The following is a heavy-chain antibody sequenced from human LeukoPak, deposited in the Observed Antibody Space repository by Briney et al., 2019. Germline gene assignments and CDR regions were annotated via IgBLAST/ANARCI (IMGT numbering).Heavy chain of an antibody. CDR1: GFTFSSYA. CDR3: AIKDTAMVRYYYYGMDV. J-gene: IGHJ6*02. CDR2: ISGSGGST. Sequence: GGSLRLSCAASGFTFSSYAMSWVRQAPGKGLEWVSAISGSGGSTYYADSVKGRFTISRDNSKNTLYLQMNSLRAEDTAVYYCAIKDTAMVRYYYYGMDVWGQGTTVTVSS. V-gene: IGHV3-23*01. D-gene: IGHD5-18*01.